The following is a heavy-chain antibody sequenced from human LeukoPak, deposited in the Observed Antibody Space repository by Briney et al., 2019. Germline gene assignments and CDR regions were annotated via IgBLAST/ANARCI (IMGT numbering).Heavy chain of an antibody. J-gene: IGHJ5*02. D-gene: IGHD5-18*01. CDR1: GYRFTSYY. CDR3: VREGKRDTPITGNWFDP. V-gene: IGHV1-46*01. Sequence: GASVKVSCKASGYRFTSYYMHWVRQAPGQGLEGMGIINPRGTSTSYAQKFQGRVTMTRDTSTSTDHMELSSLTSEDTAVYYCVREGKRDTPITGNWFDPWGQGTLVTVSS. CDR2: INPRGTST.